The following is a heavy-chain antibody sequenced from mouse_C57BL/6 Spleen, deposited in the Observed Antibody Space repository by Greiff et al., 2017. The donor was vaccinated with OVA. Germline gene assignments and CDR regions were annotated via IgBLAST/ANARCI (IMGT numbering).Heavy chain of an antibody. CDR3: ARRLTGNYFDY. J-gene: IGHJ2*01. Sequence: VQLQQSGAELVRPGTSVKLSCKASGYTFTSYWMHWVKQRPGQGLEWIGVIDPSDSYTNYNQKFKGKATLTVDTSSSTAYMQLSSLTSEDSAVYYCARRLTGNYFDYWGQGTTLTVSS. CDR1: GYTFTSYW. V-gene: IGHV1-59*01. D-gene: IGHD4-1*01. CDR2: IDPSDSYT.